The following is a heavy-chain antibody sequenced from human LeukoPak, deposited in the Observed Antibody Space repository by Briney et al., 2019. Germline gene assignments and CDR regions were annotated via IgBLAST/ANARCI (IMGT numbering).Heavy chain of an antibody. CDR2: INAGYGNT. Sequence: ASVKVSCKASGYTFINYALHWVRQAPGQRLEWMGWINAGYGNTKYSQDFQGRVTITRDTSASTAYMELSSLRSEDMAVYYCARGQGTILDFYYYMDVWGKGTTVTVSS. CDR3: ARGQGTILDFYYYMDV. CDR1: GYTFINYA. V-gene: IGHV1-3*03. D-gene: IGHD1-1*01. J-gene: IGHJ6*03.